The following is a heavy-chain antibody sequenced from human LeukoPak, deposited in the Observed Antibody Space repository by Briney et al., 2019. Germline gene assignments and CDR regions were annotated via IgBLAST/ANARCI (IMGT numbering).Heavy chain of an antibody. CDR3: ARRGDGGRSFDY. D-gene: IGHD4-23*01. CDR2: IYYSGST. CDR1: GVSISSGDYY. J-gene: IGHJ4*02. Sequence: PSQTLSLTCTVSGVSISSGDYYWSWIRQPPGKGLEWIGYIYYSGSTYYNPSLKSRVTISVDTSKNQFSLKLSSVTAADTAVYYCARRGDGGRSFDYWGQGTLVTVSS. V-gene: IGHV4-30-4*01.